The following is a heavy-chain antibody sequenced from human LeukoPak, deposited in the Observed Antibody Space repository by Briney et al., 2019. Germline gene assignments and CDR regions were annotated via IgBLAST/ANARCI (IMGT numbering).Heavy chain of an antibody. CDR1: GFTVSSNY. D-gene: IGHD1-26*01. CDR3: ARNNGGREVVGDWFDP. J-gene: IGHJ5*02. V-gene: IGHV3-53*01. Sequence: GGSLRLSSAASGFTVSSNYMSWVRQAPGKGLEWVSVIYSGGDTYYADSVKGRFTISRDNSKNTLYLQMNSLRAEDTAVYYCARNNGGREVVGDWFDPWGQGTLVTVSS. CDR2: IYSGGDT.